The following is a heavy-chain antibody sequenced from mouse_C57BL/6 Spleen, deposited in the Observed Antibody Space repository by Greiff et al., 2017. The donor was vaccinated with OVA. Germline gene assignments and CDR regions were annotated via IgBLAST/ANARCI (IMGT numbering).Heavy chain of an antibody. CDR2: ISSGSSTI. CDR1: GFTFSDYG. D-gene: IGHD2-4*01. J-gene: IGHJ4*01. Sequence: DVMLVESGGGLVKPGGSLKLSCAASGFTFSDYGMHWVRQAPEKGLEWVAYISSGSSTIYYADTVKGRFTISRDNAKNTLFLQMTSLRSEDTAMYYCANYDGNYYAMDYWGQGTSVTVSS. CDR3: ANYDGNYYAMDY. V-gene: IGHV5-17*01.